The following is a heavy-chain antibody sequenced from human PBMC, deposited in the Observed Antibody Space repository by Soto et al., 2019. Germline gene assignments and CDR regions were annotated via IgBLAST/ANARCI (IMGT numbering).Heavy chain of an antibody. D-gene: IGHD3-10*01. CDR2: INHSGST. J-gene: IGHJ4*02. V-gene: IGHV4-34*01. CDR3: ARRAPYGSGSKFDY. Sequence: QVQLQQWGAGLLKPSETLSLTCAVYGGSFSGYYWSWIRQHPGKGLEWIGEINHSGSTNYNPSLQSRVPISVDTSKNQFSLKLSSVTAADTAVYYCARRAPYGSGSKFDYWGQGTLVTVSS. CDR1: GGSFSGYY.